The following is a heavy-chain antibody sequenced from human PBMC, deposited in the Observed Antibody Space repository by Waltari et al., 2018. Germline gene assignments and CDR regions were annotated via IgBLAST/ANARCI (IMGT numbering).Heavy chain of an antibody. V-gene: IGHV4-4*07. CDR3: ARDIQYYDFWSGYYTAWYFDL. CDR2: IYTSGST. J-gene: IGHJ2*01. D-gene: IGHD3-3*01. CDR1: GGSISSYY. Sequence: QVQLQESGPGLVKPSETLSLTCTVSGGSISSYYWRWIRQPAGKGLEWIGRIYTSGSTNYNPSLKSRVTMSVDTSKNQFSLKLSSVTAADTAVYYCARDIQYYDFWSGYYTAWYFDLWGRGTLVTVSS.